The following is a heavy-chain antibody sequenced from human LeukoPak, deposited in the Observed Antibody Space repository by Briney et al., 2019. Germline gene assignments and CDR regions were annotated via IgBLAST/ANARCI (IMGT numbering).Heavy chain of an antibody. Sequence: SETLSLTCAVYGGSFSGYYWSWIRQPPGKGLEWIGEINHSGSTNYNPSLKSRVTISVDMSKNQFSLKLSSVTAADTAVYYCASSRALQNFDYWGQGTLVTVSS. D-gene: IGHD4-11*01. J-gene: IGHJ4*02. CDR1: GGSFSGYY. V-gene: IGHV4-34*01. CDR2: INHSGST. CDR3: ASSRALQNFDY.